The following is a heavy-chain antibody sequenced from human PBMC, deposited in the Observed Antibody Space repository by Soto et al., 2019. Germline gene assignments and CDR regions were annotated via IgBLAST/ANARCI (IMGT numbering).Heavy chain of an antibody. V-gene: IGHV3-48*02. CDR3: VRVAAGATSYYSGSGYDDPSDI. Sequence: ESGGDLVQRGGSLRLSCAVSGFTFNMYSMNWVRQAPGKGLDWVSYISSSSSVIYYADSVKGRFTVARDNAKNALYLQMNSLRDEDTAVYYCVRVAAGATSYYSGSGYDDPSDIWGQGTMVTVSS. J-gene: IGHJ3*02. CDR1: GFTFNMYS. CDR2: ISSSSSVI. D-gene: IGHD3-22*01.